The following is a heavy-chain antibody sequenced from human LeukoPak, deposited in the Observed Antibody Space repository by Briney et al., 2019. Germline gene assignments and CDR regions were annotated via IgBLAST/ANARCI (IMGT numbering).Heavy chain of an antibody. CDR2: IHSTEST. D-gene: IGHD4-17*01. V-gene: IGHV4-59*01. Sequence: SETLSLTCTVSGGSISSYYWSWIRQPPGKGLEWVGYIHSTESTIYNPSLKSRVTISVDTSKNQFSLKLSSVTAADTAVYYCVRDVYGDPFDYWGQGTLVTVSS. CDR1: GGSISSYY. J-gene: IGHJ4*02. CDR3: VRDVYGDPFDY.